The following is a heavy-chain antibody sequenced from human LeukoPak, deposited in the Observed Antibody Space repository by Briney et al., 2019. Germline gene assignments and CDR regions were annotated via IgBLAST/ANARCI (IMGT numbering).Heavy chain of an antibody. Sequence: ASVEVSFKASGYTFTSVGISWGRQAPGQGVEWMGWISAYNGNTNYAQKLQGRVTMTTDTSTSTAYMELRSLRSDDTAVYYCARTDCSSTSCPPSFNWFDPWGQGTLVTVSS. D-gene: IGHD2-2*01. CDR2: ISAYNGNT. CDR1: GYTFTSVG. CDR3: ARTDCSSTSCPPSFNWFDP. J-gene: IGHJ5*02. V-gene: IGHV1-18*01.